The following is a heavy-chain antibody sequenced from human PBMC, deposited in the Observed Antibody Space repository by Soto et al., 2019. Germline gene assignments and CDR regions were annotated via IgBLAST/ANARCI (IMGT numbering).Heavy chain of an antibody. CDR1: GFTFYTYP. CDR3: ARTGYGGTTTCCRSDY. D-gene: IGHD2-2*03. J-gene: IGHJ4*01. CDR2: ISYDGSNE. V-gene: IGHV3-30-3*01. Sequence: QVQLVESGGGVVQPGRSLRLSCAASGFTFYTYPMHWVRQTPGKGLEWVATISYDGSNEDNGDSGKGRFIISRDNSQNTLYLQMSSQRAEDTDVYYSARTGYGGTTTCCRSDYWGQGTMVTVSS.